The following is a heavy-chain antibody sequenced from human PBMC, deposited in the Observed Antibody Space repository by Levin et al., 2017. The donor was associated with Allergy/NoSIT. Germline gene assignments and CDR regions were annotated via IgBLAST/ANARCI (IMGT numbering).Heavy chain of an antibody. D-gene: IGHD3-22*01. CDR3: ARDEGSSGYHYGMDV. J-gene: IGHJ6*02. CDR1: GFTFSTYH. CDR2: ISSSSSNI. V-gene: IGHV3-21*01. Sequence: GGSLRLSCAASGFTFSTYHMNWVRQAPGKGLEWVSSISSSSSNIYYAVSVKGRLTISRDNAKNSLYLQMNSLRAEDTAVYYCARDEGSSGYHYGMDVWGQGTTVTVSS.